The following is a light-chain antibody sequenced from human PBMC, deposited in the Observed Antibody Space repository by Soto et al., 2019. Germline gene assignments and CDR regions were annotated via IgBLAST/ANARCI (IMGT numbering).Light chain of an antibody. CDR1: QTISSW. V-gene: IGKV1-5*03. Sequence: EIQMTQSPSTLSVSVGDRATVTCRASQTISSWLAWYQQKPGQAPKLLIFKASTLKSGVPARFSGSGSGTEFTLTISRLQPDDFAAYYCQHYSSYSEAFGQGTKVDVK. J-gene: IGKJ1*01. CDR2: KAS. CDR3: QHYSSYSEA.